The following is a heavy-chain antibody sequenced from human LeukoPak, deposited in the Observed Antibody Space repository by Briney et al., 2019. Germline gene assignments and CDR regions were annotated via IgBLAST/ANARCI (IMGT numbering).Heavy chain of an antibody. V-gene: IGHV4-59*11. CDR1: GGSISSHY. Sequence: PSETLSLTCTVSGGSISSHYWSWIRQPPGKGLEWIGYIYYSGSTNCNPSLKSRGTISIDTSKNQFSLKLSSVTAADTAVYNCARDFRDGDSVFYYYYMDVWGKGTTVTVSS. D-gene: IGHD4-17*01. CDR2: IYYSGST. CDR3: ARDFRDGDSVFYYYYMDV. J-gene: IGHJ6*03.